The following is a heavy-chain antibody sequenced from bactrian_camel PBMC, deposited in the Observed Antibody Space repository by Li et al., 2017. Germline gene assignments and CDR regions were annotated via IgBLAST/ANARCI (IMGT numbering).Heavy chain of an antibody. CDR1: GYSVSVYR. CDR2: GFTGGEKM. J-gene: IGHJ6*01. CDR3: AADPTCAIAALKTGIGY. D-gene: IGHD4*01. Sequence: VQLVESGGGEVQPGGSLRLSCAVSGYSVSVYRWGWFRQSPGKEREGVAAGFTGGEKMYFADSVKGRFTIFQVNAEMSVSLEMNNLKPEDTGMYYCAADPTCAIAALKTGIGYWDQGTQVTVS. V-gene: IGHV3S40*01.